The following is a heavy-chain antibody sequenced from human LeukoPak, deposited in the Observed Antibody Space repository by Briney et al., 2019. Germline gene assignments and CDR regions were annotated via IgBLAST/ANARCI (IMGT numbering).Heavy chain of an antibody. Sequence: SETLSLTCAVSGGSISSSNWWSWVRQPPGKGLEWIGEIYHSGSTNYNPSLKSRVTISVDKSKNQFSLKLSSVTAADTAVYYCARDYGSSWYRYFDYWGQGTLVTVSS. CDR2: IYHSGST. J-gene: IGHJ4*02. V-gene: IGHV4-4*02. CDR1: GGSISSSNW. D-gene: IGHD6-13*01. CDR3: ARDYGSSWYRYFDY.